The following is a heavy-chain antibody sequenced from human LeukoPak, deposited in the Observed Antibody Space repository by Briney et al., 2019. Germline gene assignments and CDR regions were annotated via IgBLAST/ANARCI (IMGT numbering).Heavy chain of an antibody. D-gene: IGHD2-15*01. CDR1: GDSVSSNSAA. V-gene: IGHV6-1*01. J-gene: IGHJ5*02. CDR3: ARSSVVVVAATYDTYNWFDP. Sequence: SQTLSLTCAISGDSVSSNSAAWNWIRQSPSRGLGWLGSTYYRSKWYNYYAVSVKSRITINPYTSKNQFSLQLHSVTPEDTAVYYCARSSVVVVAATYDTYNWFDPWGQGTLVTVSS. CDR2: TYYRSKWYN.